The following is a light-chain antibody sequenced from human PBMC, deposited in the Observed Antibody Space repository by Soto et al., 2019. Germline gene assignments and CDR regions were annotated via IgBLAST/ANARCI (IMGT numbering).Light chain of an antibody. CDR1: NIESRS. J-gene: IGLJ1*01. CDR2: YDS. Sequence: SSELTQPPSVSVAPGHTATITCGGDNIESRSVHWYQQKPGQAPVLVIYYDSDRPSGIPERFSGSNSGNTATLTISRVEAGDEADYYCQVWDTSSTDHPLYVFGTGTKLTVL. CDR3: QVWDTSSTDHPLYV. V-gene: IGLV3-21*04.